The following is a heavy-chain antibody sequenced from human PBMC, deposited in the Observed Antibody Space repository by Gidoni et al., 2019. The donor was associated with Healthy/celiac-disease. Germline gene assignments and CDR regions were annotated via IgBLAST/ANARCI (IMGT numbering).Heavy chain of an antibody. CDR2: SSSSSNYI. D-gene: IGHD6-19*01. Sequence: VQLVESGGGLVKPGWSLRLSFAASGFTFSSDSMNWGRQAPGKGLEVVTSSSSSSNYIYYADAEKGRFTISRDKANNSLYLQMNSRSSEDTAVYYCARDRIAVAGIGAVDNWGQGTMVTVSS. V-gene: IGHV3-21*01. CDR1: GFTFSSDS. CDR3: ARDRIAVAGIGAVDN. J-gene: IGHJ3*02.